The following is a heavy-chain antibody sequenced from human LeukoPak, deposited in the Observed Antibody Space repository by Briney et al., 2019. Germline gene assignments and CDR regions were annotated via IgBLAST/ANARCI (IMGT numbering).Heavy chain of an antibody. J-gene: IGHJ5*02. CDR3: ARAIGGSYYDFWSGPNWFDP. D-gene: IGHD3-3*01. Sequence: SQTLSLTCAVSGGSISSGDYSWSWIRQPPGKGLEWIGCIYHSGSTYYKSSLKSRVTISVDRSKNQFSLNLNSVTAADTAVYYCARAIGGSYYDFWSGPNWFDPWGQGTLVTVSS. V-gene: IGHV4-30-2*01. CDR2: IYHSGST. CDR1: GGSISSGDYS.